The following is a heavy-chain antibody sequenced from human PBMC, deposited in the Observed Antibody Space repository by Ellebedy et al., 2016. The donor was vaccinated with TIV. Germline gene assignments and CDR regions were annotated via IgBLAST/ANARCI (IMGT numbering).Heavy chain of an antibody. CDR2: IYSTGST. J-gene: IGHJ5*02. Sequence: ESLKISCTVSGGSISSYYWSWFRQPAGRGLEWIGRIYSTGSTNYNPSLKSRVTMSRDMSKNQFSLKLSSVTAADTAVYYCARDWGIVVAGRGWFDPWGQGTLVTVSS. V-gene: IGHV4-4*07. D-gene: IGHD6-19*01. CDR1: GGSISSYY. CDR3: ARDWGIVVAGRGWFDP.